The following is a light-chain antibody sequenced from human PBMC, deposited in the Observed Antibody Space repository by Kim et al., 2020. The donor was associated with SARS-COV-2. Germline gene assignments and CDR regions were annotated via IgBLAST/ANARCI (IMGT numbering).Light chain of an antibody. V-gene: IGKV3-15*01. CDR1: HCVNNT. CDR2: DAS. CDR3: QQYVDWPHT. J-gene: IGKJ1*01. Sequence: VSPGEGPTLPGRASHCVNNTLAWYQQKPGQAPRLLIYDASTRATGIPARFSGSGSGTEFTLTISSLQSEDFAVYYCQQYVDWPHTFGQRTKVDIK.